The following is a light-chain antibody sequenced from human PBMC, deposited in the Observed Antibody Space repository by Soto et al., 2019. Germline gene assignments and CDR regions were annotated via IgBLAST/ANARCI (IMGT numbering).Light chain of an antibody. Sequence: AIRMTQSPSSLSASTGDRVTITCRASQGISSYLAWYQQKPGKAPKLLIYAASTLQSGVPSRFSDSGSGTDFTLTISCLQSEDFAVYYCQQYNDWPPRITFGQGTRLEIK. J-gene: IGKJ5*01. CDR2: AAS. V-gene: IGKV1-8*01. CDR1: QGISSY. CDR3: QQYNDWPPRIT.